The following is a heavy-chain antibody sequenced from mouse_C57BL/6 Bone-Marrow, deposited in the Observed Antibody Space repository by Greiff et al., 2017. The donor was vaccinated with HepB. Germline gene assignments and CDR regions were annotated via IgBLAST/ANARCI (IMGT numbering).Heavy chain of an antibody. V-gene: IGHV1-19*01. CDR3: ARGNFYWYFDV. CDR1: GYTFTDYY. J-gene: IGHJ1*03. CDR2: INPYNGGT. Sequence: EVKLVESGPVLVKPGASVKMSCKASGYTFTDYYMNWVKQSHGKSLEWIGVINPYNGGTSYNQKFKGKATLTVDKSSSTAYMELNSLTSEDSAVYYCARGNFYWYFDVWGTGTTVTVSS.